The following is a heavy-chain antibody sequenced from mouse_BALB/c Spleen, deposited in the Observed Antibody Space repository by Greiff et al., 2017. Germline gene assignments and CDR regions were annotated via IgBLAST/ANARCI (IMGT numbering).Heavy chain of an antibody. D-gene: IGHD1-1*01. CDR1: GFTFSSYA. J-gene: IGHJ4*01. CDR3: ARDFYGSSYDYYAMDY. CDR2: ISSGGSYT. Sequence: EVMLVESGGGLVKPGGSLKLSCAASGFTFSSYAMSWVRQSPEKRLEWVAEISSGGSYTYYPDTVTGRFTISRDNAKNTLYLEMSSLRSEDTAMYYCARDFYGSSYDYYAMDYWGQGTSVTVSS. V-gene: IGHV5-9-4*01.